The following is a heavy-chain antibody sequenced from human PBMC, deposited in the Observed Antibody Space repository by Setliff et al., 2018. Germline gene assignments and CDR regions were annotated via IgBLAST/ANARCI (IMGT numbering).Heavy chain of an antibody. CDR2: IYSEGTT. CDR3: ARGRLLYVGDSHYFDI. J-gene: IGHJ4*02. V-gene: IGHV4-61*09. Sequence: SETLSLTCTVSGDSLTSGPYYWTWVRQPAGKGLEWIGHIYSEGTTNYSPSLRSRVTISSDTSKNQFPLQLNSVTATDTAVYYCARGRLLYVGDSHYFDIWGQGTLVTVSS. D-gene: IGHD4-17*01. CDR1: GDSLTSGPYY.